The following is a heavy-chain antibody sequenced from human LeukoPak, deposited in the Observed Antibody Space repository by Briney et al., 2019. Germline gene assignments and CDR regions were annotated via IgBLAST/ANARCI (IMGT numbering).Heavy chain of an antibody. D-gene: IGHD3-10*01. V-gene: IGHV4-30-4*01. Sequence: PSETLSLTCTVSGGSISSGDDYWSWIRQPPGKGLEWIGYFYYSGSTYYNPSLKSRLTISADTSKNQFSLKLGSVTAADTAVYYCARGYYYGSGSYYPDYWGQGTLVTVSS. CDR1: GGSISSGDDY. CDR3: ARGYYYGSGSYYPDY. CDR2: FYYSGST. J-gene: IGHJ4*02.